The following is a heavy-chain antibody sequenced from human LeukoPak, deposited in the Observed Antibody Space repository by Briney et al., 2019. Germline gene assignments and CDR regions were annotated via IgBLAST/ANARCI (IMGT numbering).Heavy chain of an antibody. D-gene: IGHD2-2*01. Sequence: GGSLRLSCAASGFTFRTYTMSWVRQAPGKGLEWVAVISYDGSNKYYADSVKGRFTISRDNSKNTLYLQMNSLRAEDTAVYYCAKDPALDYWGQGTLVTVSS. CDR2: ISYDGSNK. V-gene: IGHV3-30-3*01. J-gene: IGHJ4*02. CDR1: GFTFRTYT. CDR3: AKDPALDY.